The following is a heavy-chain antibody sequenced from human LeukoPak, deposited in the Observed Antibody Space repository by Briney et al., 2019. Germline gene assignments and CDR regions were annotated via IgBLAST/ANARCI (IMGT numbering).Heavy chain of an antibody. J-gene: IGHJ5*02. CDR1: GGSISSGGYS. Sequence: SQTLSLTCVVSGGSISSGGYSWSWIRQPPGKGLEWIGYIYHSGSTYYNPSLKSRVTISVDRSKNQFSLKLSSVTAADTAVYYCARGVYYDSSGYPGWFDPWGQGTLVTVSS. CDR2: IYHSGST. D-gene: IGHD3-22*01. CDR3: ARGVYYDSSGYPGWFDP. V-gene: IGHV4-30-2*01.